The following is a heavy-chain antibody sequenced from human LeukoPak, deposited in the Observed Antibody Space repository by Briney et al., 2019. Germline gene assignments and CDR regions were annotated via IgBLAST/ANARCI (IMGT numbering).Heavy chain of an antibody. Sequence: PGGSLRLSCAASGFTFDDYGMNWVRQAPGKGLEWVSAISGSGGSTYYADSVKGRFTISRDNSKNTLYLQMNSLRAEDTAVYYCAKSVPLHRAYYFDYWGQGTLVTVSS. CDR3: AKSVPLHRAYYFDY. D-gene: IGHD5/OR15-5a*01. V-gene: IGHV3-23*01. CDR2: ISGSGGST. J-gene: IGHJ4*02. CDR1: GFTFDDYG.